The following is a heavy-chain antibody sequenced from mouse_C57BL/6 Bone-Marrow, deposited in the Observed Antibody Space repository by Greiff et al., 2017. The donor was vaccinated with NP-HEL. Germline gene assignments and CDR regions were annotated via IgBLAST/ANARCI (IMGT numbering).Heavy chain of an antibody. CDR2: ISSGGSYT. CDR1: GFTFSSDG. J-gene: IGHJ1*03. V-gene: IGHV5-6*01. D-gene: IGHD2-4*01. CDR3: ARQYDYRYWYFDV. Sequence: EVQRVESGGDLVKPGGSLKLSCAATGFTFSSDGMSWVRQTPDKRLEWVATISSGGSYTYYPDPVKGRFTISRDNAKNNLYLQMSSRKTEDTTMDYCARQYDYRYWYFDVWGTGTTVTVAS.